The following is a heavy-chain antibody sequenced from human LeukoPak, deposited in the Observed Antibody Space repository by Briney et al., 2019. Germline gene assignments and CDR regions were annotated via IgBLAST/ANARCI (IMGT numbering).Heavy chain of an antibody. D-gene: IGHD2-15*01. CDR1: GFTFSNAW. V-gene: IGHV3-15*01. CDR2: IKSKTDCGTT. Sequence: PGGSLRLSCAVCGFTFSNAWMSWVRQAPGKGLEWVGRIKSKTDCGTTDYAAPVKGRFTISRDDSKNTLYLQMNSLKTEDTAVYYCTTFTVVVVAADAFDIWGQGTMVTVSS. CDR3: TTFTVVVVAADAFDI. J-gene: IGHJ3*02.